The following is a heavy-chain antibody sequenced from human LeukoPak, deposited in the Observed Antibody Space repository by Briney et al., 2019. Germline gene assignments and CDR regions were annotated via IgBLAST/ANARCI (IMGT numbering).Heavy chain of an antibody. CDR1: GGSISSGDYY. V-gene: IGHV4-30-4*01. D-gene: IGHD4-23*01. CDR3: ARRKLTTVVAHPNDAFDI. CDR2: IYYSGST. J-gene: IGHJ3*02. Sequence: PSETLSLTCTVSGGSISSGDYYWSWIRQPPGKGLEWIGYIYYSGSTYYNPSLKSRVTISVDTSKNQFSLKLSSVTAADTAVYCCARRKLTTVVAHPNDAFDIWGQGTMVTVSS.